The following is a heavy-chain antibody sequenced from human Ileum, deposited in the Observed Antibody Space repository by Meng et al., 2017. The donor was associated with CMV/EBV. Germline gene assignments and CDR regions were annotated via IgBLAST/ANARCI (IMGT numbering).Heavy chain of an antibody. J-gene: IGHJ4*02. Sequence: QVQLQEPEPGLVKPSETLSITCSVSGGSISSYYWSWIRQAPGKGLEWIGYVYSTGSTNYSPSLRSRVTISVDTSRNQFSLRLSSVTAADTAVYYCARTGRFGSYYFDYWGQGTLVTVSS. CDR2: VYSTGST. V-gene: IGHV4-59*01. D-gene: IGHD3-10*01. CDR3: ARTGRFGSYYFDY. CDR1: GGSISSYY.